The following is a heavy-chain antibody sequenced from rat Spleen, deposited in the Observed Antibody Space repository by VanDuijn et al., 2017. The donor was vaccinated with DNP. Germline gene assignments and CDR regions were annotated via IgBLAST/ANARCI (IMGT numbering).Heavy chain of an antibody. V-gene: IGHV5-22*01. CDR1: GFTFSVYN. CDR2: INYAGTNT. CDR3: ARHSWGAYFDY. J-gene: IGHJ2*01. Sequence: EVQLVESGGVLVQPGRSLTLSCAASGFTFSVYNMAWVRQAPKTGLEWVASINYAGTNTYYGDSVQGRFTISRDKAKSTLYLQMNSLRSEDTATYYCARHSWGAYFDYWGQGVMVTVSS. D-gene: IGHD4-6*01.